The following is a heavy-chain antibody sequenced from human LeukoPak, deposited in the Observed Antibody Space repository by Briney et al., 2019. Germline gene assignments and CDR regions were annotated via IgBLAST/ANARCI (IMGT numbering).Heavy chain of an antibody. CDR2: ISHSGST. D-gene: IGHD3-22*01. CDR1: GGSFSGYY. J-gene: IGHJ4*02. Sequence: SSETLSLTCAVYGGSFSGYYWSWIRQPPGKGLEWIGEISHSGSTNYNPSLKSRVTISVDTSKNQFSLKLSSVTAADTAVYYCARVYDSSGYYYPYFDYWGQGTLVTVSS. CDR3: ARVYDSSGYYYPYFDY. V-gene: IGHV4-34*01.